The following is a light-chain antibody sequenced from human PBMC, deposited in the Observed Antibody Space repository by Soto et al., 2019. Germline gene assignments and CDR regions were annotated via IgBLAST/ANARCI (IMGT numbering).Light chain of an antibody. CDR2: EVT. CDR1: SSDIGIYKY. Sequence: QSVLTRPAYVYGSPGQSIAISCTGSSSDIGIYKYVSWYQQHPGKVPKLIIYEVTNRPSGVSNRFSGSKSGNTASLTISGLQAEDEADYYCSSYTTSSTRVFGPGTKVTVL. J-gene: IGLJ1*01. V-gene: IGLV2-14*01. CDR3: SSYTTSSTRV.